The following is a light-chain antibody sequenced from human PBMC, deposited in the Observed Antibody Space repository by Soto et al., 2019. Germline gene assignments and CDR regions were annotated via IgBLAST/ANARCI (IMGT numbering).Light chain of an antibody. CDR3: RHSNNWPIT. J-gene: IGKJ5*01. CDR1: QSVRSN. V-gene: IGKV3-15*01. CDR2: GAS. Sequence: EIVMTQSPATLSVSPGERATLSCRASQSVRSNLAWYQQTPAQAPRLLIYGASTRATGIPARFSGSGSGTEFTITISSLQSEDFALYCCRHSNNWPITFGQGTRLEIK.